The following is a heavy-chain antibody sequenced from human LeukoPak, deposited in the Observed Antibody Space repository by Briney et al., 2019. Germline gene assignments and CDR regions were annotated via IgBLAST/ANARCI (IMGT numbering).Heavy chain of an antibody. V-gene: IGHV1-2*06. CDR2: LNPNYRDT. J-gene: IGHJ3*02. CDR1: GYSIAGYY. CDR3: ARGAYDYDAFDI. Sequence: GASVTVSCTNPGYSIAGYYIHWVRQAPGQGLEWMGRLNPNYRDTNFAQRFQGRVTMTRDTTITTAFMELNNLRSDDTAIYYCARGAYDYDAFDIWGQGTMVTVSS. D-gene: IGHD4-11*01.